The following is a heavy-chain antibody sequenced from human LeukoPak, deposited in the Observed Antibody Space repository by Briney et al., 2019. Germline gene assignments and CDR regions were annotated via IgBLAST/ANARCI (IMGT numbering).Heavy chain of an antibody. CDR1: GGTFSSYA. J-gene: IGHJ4*02. V-gene: IGHV1-18*01. CDR2: ISGYNGNT. CDR3: ARSNYDSSGYYYFDY. D-gene: IGHD3-22*01. Sequence: ASVKVSCKASGGTFSSYAISWVRQAPGQGLEWMGWISGYNGNTNYAQKLQGRVTMTTDTSTSTAYMELRSLRSDDTAVYYCARSNYDSSGYYYFDYWGQGTLVTVSS.